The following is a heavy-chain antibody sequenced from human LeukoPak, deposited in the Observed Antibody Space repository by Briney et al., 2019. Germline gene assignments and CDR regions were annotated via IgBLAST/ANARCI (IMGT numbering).Heavy chain of an antibody. Sequence: ASVKVSCKATGYTFTAYYMQWVRQAPGQGLEWMGWINPNSGTTNCAQKFQGRVTMTRDTSISTAYMELNRLRSDDTAVYYCARSAPLYYDFWSGYRAGFDPWGQGTLVTVSS. V-gene: IGHV1-2*02. CDR1: GYTFTAYY. J-gene: IGHJ5*02. D-gene: IGHD3-3*01. CDR3: ARSAPLYYDFWSGYRAGFDP. CDR2: INPNSGTT.